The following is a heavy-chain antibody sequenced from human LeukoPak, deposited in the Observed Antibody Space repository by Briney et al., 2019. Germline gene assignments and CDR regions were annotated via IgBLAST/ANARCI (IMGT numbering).Heavy chain of an antibody. D-gene: IGHD5-18*01. Sequence: GGSLRLSCAASGFTFRNYAMSWVRQAPGKGLEWVSAISGSGGSTYYADSVKGRFTISRDNSKNTLYLQMNSLRAEDTAVYYCAKDRLTDFSRGYSYGKGDYWGQGTLVTVSS. CDR1: GFTFRNYA. J-gene: IGHJ4*02. CDR3: AKDRLTDFSRGYSYGKGDY. CDR2: ISGSGGST. V-gene: IGHV3-23*01.